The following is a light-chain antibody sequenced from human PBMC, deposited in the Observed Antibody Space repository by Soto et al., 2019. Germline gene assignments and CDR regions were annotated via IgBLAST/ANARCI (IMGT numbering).Light chain of an antibody. CDR3: QQLTIYPIT. J-gene: IGKJ5*01. CDR1: QSISVW. V-gene: IGKV1-5*01. CDR2: AAS. Sequence: MTQSHSTLSGSVGDRVTITCRASQSISVWLAWYQQKAGKAPKLLIYAASTLQSGVPSRFSGSGSGTDFTLTISSPQPEDFATYYCQQLTIYPITFGLGTRLEIK.